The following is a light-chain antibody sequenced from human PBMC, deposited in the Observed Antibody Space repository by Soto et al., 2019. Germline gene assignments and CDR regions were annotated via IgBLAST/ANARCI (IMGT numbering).Light chain of an antibody. CDR1: SSDVGGYNY. J-gene: IGLJ3*02. CDR3: SSYTTSRTWV. CDR2: EVS. Sequence: QSALTQPASVSGSPGQSITISCTGTSSDVGGYNYVSWYQQHPGKAPKLIIYEVSNRPSGVSNRFSGSKSGNTASLTISGLQDEDEADYYCSSYTTSRTWVFGGGTKVTVL. V-gene: IGLV2-14*01.